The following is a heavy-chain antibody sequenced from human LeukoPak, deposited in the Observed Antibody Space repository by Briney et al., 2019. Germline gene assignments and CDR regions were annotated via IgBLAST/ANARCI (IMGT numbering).Heavy chain of an antibody. CDR1: GFTFSSYG. D-gene: IGHD1-26*01. Sequence: GRSLRLSCAASGFTFSSYGMHWVRQAPGKGLEWVANIKLDGSEKYYVDSVKGRFTISRDNAKNSLYLQMNSLRAEDTAMYYCARAPIGRAYAFDIWGQGTMVTVSS. J-gene: IGHJ3*02. CDR3: ARAPIGRAYAFDI. CDR2: IKLDGSEK. V-gene: IGHV3-7*01.